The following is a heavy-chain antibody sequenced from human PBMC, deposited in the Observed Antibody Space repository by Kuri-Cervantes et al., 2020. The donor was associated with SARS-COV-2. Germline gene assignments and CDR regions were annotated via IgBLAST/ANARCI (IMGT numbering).Heavy chain of an antibody. CDR3: ASVGDSGNSAPDW. V-gene: IGHV1-69*06. J-gene: IGHJ4*02. CDR2: IIPIFGTA. D-gene: IGHD1-26*01. CDR1: GGTFSSYA. Sequence: SVKVSCKASGGTFSSYAISWVRQAPGQGLEWMGGIIPIFGTANYAQKFQGRVTITADKSTSTAYMELSSLRSGDTAVYYCASVGDSGNSAPDWWGQGTLVTVSS.